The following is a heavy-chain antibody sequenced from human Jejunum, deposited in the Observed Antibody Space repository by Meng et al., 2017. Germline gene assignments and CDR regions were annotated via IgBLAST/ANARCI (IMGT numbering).Heavy chain of an antibody. CDR1: GGSISGFH. CDR2: IYYSGST. D-gene: IGHD6-19*01. V-gene: IGHV4-59*01. CDR3: ARLKAVTGLYDAFDF. Sequence: SETLSLTCTVSGGSISGFHWSWIRQPPGKGLEWIGYIYYSGSTNYNPSLKSRVTISVDTSKNQFSLKLRSVTAADTAVYYCARLKAVTGLYDAFDFWGQGTRVTVSS. J-gene: IGHJ3*01.